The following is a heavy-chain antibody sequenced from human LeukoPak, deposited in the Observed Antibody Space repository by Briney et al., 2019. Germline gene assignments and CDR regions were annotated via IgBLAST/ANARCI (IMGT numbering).Heavy chain of an antibody. J-gene: IGHJ5*02. CDR1: GFTFRSYA. Sequence: GGSLRLSCAASGFTFRSYAMSWVRQAPGKGLEWVSAVSGSGGSTYYADSVKGRFTISRDNSKNTLYLQMNSLRAEDTAVYYCARGPDRVGWLPDNWFDPWGQGTLVTVSS. V-gene: IGHV3-23*01. D-gene: IGHD6-19*01. CDR3: ARGPDRVGWLPDNWFDP. CDR2: VSGSGGST.